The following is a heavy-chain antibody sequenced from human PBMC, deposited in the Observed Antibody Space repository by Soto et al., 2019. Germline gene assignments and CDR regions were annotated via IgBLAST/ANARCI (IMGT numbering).Heavy chain of an antibody. CDR1: GFAFSSYA. J-gene: IGHJ4*02. Sequence: GGSLRLSCAASGFAFSSYAMSWVRQAPGKGLEWVSAISGSGGSTYYADSVKGRFTISRDNSKNTLYLQMNSLRAEDTAVYYCARSFGGFFIEFDYGARRPLVPVSS. CDR2: ISGSGGST. CDR3: ARSFGGFFIEFDY. D-gene: IGHD3-10*01. V-gene: IGHV3-23*01.